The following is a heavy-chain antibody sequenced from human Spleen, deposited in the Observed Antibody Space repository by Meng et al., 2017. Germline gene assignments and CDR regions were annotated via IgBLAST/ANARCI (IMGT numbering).Heavy chain of an antibody. CDR1: GGSISSSSYY. CDR2: IYYSGST. CDR3: ARDRSGYSQLVDSIYYYYYGMDV. Sequence: SETLSLTCTVSGGSISSSSYYWGWIRQPPGKGLEWIGSIYYSGSTYYNPSLKSRVTISVDTSKNQFSLKLSSVTAADTAVYYCARDRSGYSQLVDSIYYYYYGMDVWGQGTTVTVSS. D-gene: IGHD6-13*01. J-gene: IGHJ6*02. V-gene: IGHV4-39*07.